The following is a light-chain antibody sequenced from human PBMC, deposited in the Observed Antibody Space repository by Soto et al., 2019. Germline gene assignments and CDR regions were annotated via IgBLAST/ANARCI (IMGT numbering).Light chain of an antibody. CDR3: QQLRMYPST. CDR2: AAS. CDR1: QDIAIY. Sequence: IQLPNSQSSLSASVGDRLTITCRASQDIAIYLAWYQQKPGEAPKLLIYAASTLYGGVPSRFSGSGSGTDFALTITSLQAEDFATYYCQQLRMYPSTCGGGNKGDIK. V-gene: IGKV1-9*01. J-gene: IGKJ4*01.